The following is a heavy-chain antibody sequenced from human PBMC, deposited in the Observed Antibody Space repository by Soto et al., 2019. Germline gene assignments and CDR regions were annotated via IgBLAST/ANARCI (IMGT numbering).Heavy chain of an antibody. CDR3: AGGEATTTVAWYFDF. Sequence: QVQLVQSGAEVKKPESSVKVSCKASGGTFSSLAISWVRQAPGQGLEWMGTIIPKFGTTNYAQKFQASVTITADESTSTAYMEVSSLRSDDTAVYYCAGGEATTTVAWYFDFWGRGTLVTVSS. V-gene: IGHV1-69*15. CDR2: IIPKFGTT. CDR1: GGTFSSLA. D-gene: IGHD4-17*01. J-gene: IGHJ2*01.